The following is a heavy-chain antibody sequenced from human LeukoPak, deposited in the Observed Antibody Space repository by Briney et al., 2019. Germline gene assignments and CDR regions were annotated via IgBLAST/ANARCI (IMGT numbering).Heavy chain of an antibody. CDR2: ISYDGSNK. V-gene: IGHV3-30*04. D-gene: IGHD5-18*01. CDR1: GFTFSSYA. J-gene: IGHJ6*04. CDR3: AKGGYTQIDYGMDV. Sequence: GGSLRLSCAASGFTFSSYAMHWVRQAPGKGLEWVAVISYDGSNKYYADSVKGRFTISRDNSKNTLYLQMNSLRAEDTAVYYCAKGGYTQIDYGMDVWGKGTTVTVSS.